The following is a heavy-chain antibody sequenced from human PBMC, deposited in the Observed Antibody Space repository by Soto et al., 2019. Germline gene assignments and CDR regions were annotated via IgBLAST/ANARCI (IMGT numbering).Heavy chain of an antibody. D-gene: IGHD6-13*01. Sequence: QAQVVQSGAEVRKPGSSVKLTCKASEGTFNSYAIAWVRQAPGQGLEWMGGIIPYYNTLNYAQKFQDRVTITADDSTNTVYMELSSLRSDDTAVYFCASGASRWYPYFFDSWAQGTLVTVSS. CDR3: ASGASRWYPYFFDS. V-gene: IGHV1-69*01. CDR1: EGTFNSYA. J-gene: IGHJ4*02. CDR2: IIPYYNTL.